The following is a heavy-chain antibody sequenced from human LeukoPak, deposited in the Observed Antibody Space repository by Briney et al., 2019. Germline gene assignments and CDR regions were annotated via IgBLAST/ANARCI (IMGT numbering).Heavy chain of an antibody. J-gene: IGHJ4*02. D-gene: IGHD3-22*01. V-gene: IGHV4-59*08. CDR3: ARYDSSGYSRGYFDY. Sequence: PSETLSLTCTVSGGSISSYYWSWIRQPPGKGLEWIGYIYYSGSTNYNPSLKSRVTLSVDTSKNQFSLKLSSVTAADTAVYYCARYDSSGYSRGYFDYWGQGTLVTVSS. CDR1: GGSISSYY. CDR2: IYYSGST.